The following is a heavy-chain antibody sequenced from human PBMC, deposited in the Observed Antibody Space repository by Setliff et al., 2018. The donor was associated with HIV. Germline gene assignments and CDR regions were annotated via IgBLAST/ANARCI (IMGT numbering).Heavy chain of an antibody. CDR1: GGSISSYH. Sequence: SSETLSLTCSLSGGSISSYHWNWIRQPPGKGLEWIGYIYYSGSTNYNPSLKSRVTISVDTSKNQFSLKLSSVTAADTAIYYCARHQGGSYSPHYSFDYWGQGTLVTVSS. CDR2: IYYSGST. D-gene: IGHD1-26*01. V-gene: IGHV4-59*08. CDR3: ARHQGGSYSPHYSFDY. J-gene: IGHJ4*02.